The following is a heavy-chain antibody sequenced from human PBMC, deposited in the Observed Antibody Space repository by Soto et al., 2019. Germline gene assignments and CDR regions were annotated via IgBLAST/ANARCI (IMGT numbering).Heavy chain of an antibody. CDR3: AAGGGLPRYY. CDR2: IYHSGST. V-gene: IGHV4-30-2*01. D-gene: IGHD5-12*01. Sequence: QLQLQESGSGLVKPSQTLSLTCAVSGGSISSGGYSWSWIRQPPGKGLEWIGYIYHSGSTYYNPSPTSRVTISVDRSKNQFSLKLSSVTAADTAVYSCAAGGGLPRYYWGQGTLVTVSS. CDR1: GGSISSGGYS. J-gene: IGHJ4*02.